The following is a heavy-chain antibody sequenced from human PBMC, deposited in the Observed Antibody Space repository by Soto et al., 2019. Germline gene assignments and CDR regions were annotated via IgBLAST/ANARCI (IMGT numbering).Heavy chain of an antibody. Sequence: ASVKVSCKASGYTFTSYGISWVRQAPGQGLEWMGWISAYNGNTNYAQKLQGRVTMTTDTSTSTAYMELRSLRSDDTAVYYCARGNYDFWSNYYYYGMDVWGQGTTVTVSS. CDR3: ARGNYDFWSNYYYYGMDV. J-gene: IGHJ6*02. CDR2: ISAYNGNT. D-gene: IGHD3-3*01. CDR1: GYTFTSYG. V-gene: IGHV1-18*04.